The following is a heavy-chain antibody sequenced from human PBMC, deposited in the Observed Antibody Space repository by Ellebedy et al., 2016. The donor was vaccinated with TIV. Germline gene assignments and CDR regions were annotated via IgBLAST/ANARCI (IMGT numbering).Heavy chain of an antibody. CDR1: GFSVMDDY. D-gene: IGHD6-19*01. V-gene: IGHV3-66*01. Sequence: GESLKIPCEASGFSVMDDYMRWVRQAPGQGLEWVALVFGRDNTAYGDSVRGRFPVSKDKGTNTVFLQLSGLRADDTAVYYCVRDRYTTGWYAFDVWGLGTMVAVSS. J-gene: IGHJ3*01. CDR2: VFGRDNT. CDR3: VRDRYTTGWYAFDV.